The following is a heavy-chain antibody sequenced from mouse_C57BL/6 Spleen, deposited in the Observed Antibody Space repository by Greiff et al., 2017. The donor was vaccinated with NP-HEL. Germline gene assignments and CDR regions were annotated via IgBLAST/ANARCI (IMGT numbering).Heavy chain of an antibody. Sequence: EVHLVESGGGLVKPGGSLKLSCAASGFTFSSYAMSWVRQTPEKRLEWVATISDGGSYTYYPDNVKGRFTISRDNAKNNLYLQMSHLKSEDTAMYYCARDLDYYGSRFDYWGQGTTLTVSS. CDR1: GFTFSSYA. V-gene: IGHV5-4*01. CDR3: ARDLDYYGSRFDY. D-gene: IGHD1-1*01. J-gene: IGHJ2*01. CDR2: ISDGGSYT.